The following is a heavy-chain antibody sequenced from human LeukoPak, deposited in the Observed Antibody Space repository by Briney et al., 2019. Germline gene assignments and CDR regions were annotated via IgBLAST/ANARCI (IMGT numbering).Heavy chain of an antibody. J-gene: IGHJ4*02. D-gene: IGHD3-16*01. CDR1: GFTFSSYA. CDR3: ARGGFLGPDY. CDR2: ISDSGGNT. V-gene: IGHV3-23*01. Sequence: PGGSLRLSCAASGFTFSSYAMTWVRQAPGKGLGWVSTISDSGGNTYYADSVAGRFTISRGNSRDTLYLQMNSLRADDTAVYFCARGGFLGPDYWGQGTQVTVSS.